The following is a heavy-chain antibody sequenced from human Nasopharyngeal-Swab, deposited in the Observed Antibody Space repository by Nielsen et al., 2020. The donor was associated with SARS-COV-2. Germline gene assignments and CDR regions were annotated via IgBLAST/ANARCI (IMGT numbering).Heavy chain of an antibody. D-gene: IGHD6-6*01. CDR3: ARDGKIIAARPYYYYYMDV. CDR1: GYTFTSYY. J-gene: IGHJ6*03. CDR2: INPSGCST. V-gene: IGHV1-46*01. Sequence: SVTVSCKASGYTFTSYYMHWVRQAPGQGLEWMGIINPSGCSTSYAQKFQGRVTMTRDTSTSTVYMELSSLRSEDTAVYYCARDGKIIAARPYYYYYMDVWGKGTTVTVSS.